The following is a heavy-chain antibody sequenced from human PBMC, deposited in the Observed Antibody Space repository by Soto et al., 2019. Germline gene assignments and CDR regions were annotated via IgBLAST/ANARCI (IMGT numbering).Heavy chain of an antibody. V-gene: IGHV4-34*01. Sequence: SETLSLTCAVYGGSFSGYYWSWIRQPPGKGLEWIGEINHSGSTNYNPSLKSRVTISVDTSKNQFSLKLSSVTAADTAVYYCARGAVSPPHERRITIFGVVIRPRGFDYWGQGTLVTVSS. D-gene: IGHD3-3*01. CDR1: GGSFSGYY. J-gene: IGHJ4*02. CDR2: INHSGST. CDR3: ARGAVSPPHERRITIFGVVIRPRGFDY.